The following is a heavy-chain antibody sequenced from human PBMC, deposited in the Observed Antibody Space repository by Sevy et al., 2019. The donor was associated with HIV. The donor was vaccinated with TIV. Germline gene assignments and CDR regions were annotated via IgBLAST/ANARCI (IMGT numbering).Heavy chain of an antibody. CDR1: GFTFGNYA. CDR2: IRSKTYGGTT. V-gene: IGHV3-49*04. Sequence: GGSLRLSCTGSGFTFGNYAVSWVRQAPGKGLEWVGFIRSKTYGGTTEDAASVEGSFTVSRDDSKSIDYLQMNSLKTEDAAVYYGTRDRLRSFDSWGQGTLVTVSS. J-gene: IGHJ4*02. D-gene: IGHD3-3*01. CDR3: TRDRLRSFDS.